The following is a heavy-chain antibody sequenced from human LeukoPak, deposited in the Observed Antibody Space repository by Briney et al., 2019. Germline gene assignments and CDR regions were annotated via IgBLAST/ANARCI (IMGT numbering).Heavy chain of an antibody. CDR3: AKPDSIPYTSGWFDFDF. Sequence: GSLRLSCAASGFTFSSYAMHWVRQVPGKGLEWVALISYDGSDEYYADSVKGRFTISRDNSKNTLYLQMNSLRADDTAVYYCAKPDSIPYTSGWFDFDFWGQGTLVTVSS. CDR2: ISYDGSDE. J-gene: IGHJ4*02. V-gene: IGHV3-30*18. D-gene: IGHD6-19*01. CDR1: GFTFSSYA.